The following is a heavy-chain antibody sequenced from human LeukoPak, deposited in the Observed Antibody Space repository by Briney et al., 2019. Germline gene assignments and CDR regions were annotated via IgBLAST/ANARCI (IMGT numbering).Heavy chain of an antibody. Sequence: ASVKVSCKASGYTLTSYGISWVRQAPGQGLEWMGWISAYNGNTNYAQKLQGRVTMTTDTSTSTAYMELRSLRSDDTAVYYCARVTIQLWYNDYWGQGTLVTVSS. D-gene: IGHD5-18*01. J-gene: IGHJ4*02. CDR3: ARVTIQLWYNDY. CDR1: GYTLTSYG. CDR2: ISAYNGNT. V-gene: IGHV1-18*01.